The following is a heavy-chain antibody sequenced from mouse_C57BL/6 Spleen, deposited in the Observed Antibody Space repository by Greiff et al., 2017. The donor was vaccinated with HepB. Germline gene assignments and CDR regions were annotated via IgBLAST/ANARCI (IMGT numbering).Heavy chain of an antibody. J-gene: IGHJ2*02. CDR3: ARDDSSGNFDY. V-gene: IGHV5-16*01. Sequence: EVMLVESEGGLVQPGSSMKLSCTASGFTFSDYYMAWVRQVPEKGLEWVANINYDGSSTYYLDSLKSRFIISRDNAKNILYLQMSSLKSEDTATYYCARDDSSGNFDYWGQGTSLTVSS. D-gene: IGHD3-2*02. CDR1: GFTFSDYY. CDR2: INYDGSST.